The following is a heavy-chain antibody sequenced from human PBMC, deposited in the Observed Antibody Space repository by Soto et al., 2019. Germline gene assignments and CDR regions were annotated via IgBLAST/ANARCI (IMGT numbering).Heavy chain of an antibody. CDR2: ISSTTNYI. J-gene: IGHJ4*02. Sequence: LRLSCAASGFTFTRYSMNWVRQAPGKGLEWVSPISSTTNYIYYGDSMKGRFTISRDNAKNSLYLEMNSLRAEDTAVYYCARESEDLTSNFDYWGQGTLVTVSS. CDR3: ARESEDLTSNFDY. V-gene: IGHV3-21*06. CDR1: GFTFTRYS.